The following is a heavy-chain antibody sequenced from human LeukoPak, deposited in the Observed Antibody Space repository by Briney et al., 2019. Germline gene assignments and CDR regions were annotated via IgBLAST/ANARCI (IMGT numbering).Heavy chain of an antibody. D-gene: IGHD4-23*01. CDR3: ARVVRGNSLYYFDY. CDR1: GGSFSGYY. V-gene: IGHV4-59*01. Sequence: SETLSLTCAVYGGSFSGYYWSWIRQPPGKGLEWIGYIYYSGSTNYNPSLKSRVTISVDTSKNQFSLKLSSVTAADTAVYYCARVVRGNSLYYFDYWGQGTLVTVSS. J-gene: IGHJ4*02. CDR2: IYYSGST.